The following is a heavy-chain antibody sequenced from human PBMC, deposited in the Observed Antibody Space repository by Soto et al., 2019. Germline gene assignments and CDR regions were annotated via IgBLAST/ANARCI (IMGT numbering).Heavy chain of an antibody. Sequence: SETLSLTCAVYGGSFSGYYWSWIRQPPGKGLEWIGEINHSGSTNYNPSLKSRVTISVDTSKNQFSLKLSSVTAADTAVYYCATAIAARRIPHYYGMDVWGQGTTVTVSS. D-gene: IGHD6-6*01. J-gene: IGHJ6*02. V-gene: IGHV4-34*01. CDR2: INHSGST. CDR1: GGSFSGYY. CDR3: ATAIAARRIPHYYGMDV.